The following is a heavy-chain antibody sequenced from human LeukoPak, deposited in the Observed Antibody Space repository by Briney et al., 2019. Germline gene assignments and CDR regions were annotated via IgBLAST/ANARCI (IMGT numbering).Heavy chain of an antibody. Sequence: GASVKVSCKASGGAFSSYAISWVRQAPGQGLEWMGRIIPILGIANYAQKFQGRVTITADKSTSTAYMELSSLRSEDTAVYYCARDCHWLSPNGMAVWGQGTTVTVSS. V-gene: IGHV1-69*04. CDR2: IIPILGIA. CDR3: ARDCHWLSPNGMAV. CDR1: GGAFSSYA. D-gene: IGHD3-10*01. J-gene: IGHJ6*02.